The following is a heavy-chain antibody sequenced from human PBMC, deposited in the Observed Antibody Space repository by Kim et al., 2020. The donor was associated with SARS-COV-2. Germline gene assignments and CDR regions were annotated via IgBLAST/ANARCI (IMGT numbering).Heavy chain of an antibody. CDR3: ARGSITMVRGVILYYFDY. J-gene: IGHJ4*02. CDR1: GYTFTSYD. Sequence: ASVKVSCKASGYTFTSYDINWVRQATGQGLEWMGWMNPNSGNTGYAQKFQGRVTMTRNTSISTAYMELSSLRSEDTAVYYCARGSITMVRGVILYYFDYWGQGTLVTVSS. CDR2: MNPNSGNT. D-gene: IGHD3-10*01. V-gene: IGHV1-8*02.